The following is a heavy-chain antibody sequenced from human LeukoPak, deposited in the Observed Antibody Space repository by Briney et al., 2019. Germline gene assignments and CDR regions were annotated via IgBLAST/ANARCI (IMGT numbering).Heavy chain of an antibody. CDR2: IYYSGSS. Sequence: PSETLSLTCTVSGGSISSYYWSWIRQPSGKGLEWIGYIYYSGSSNYNPSLKSRVTISVDTSKNQFSLKLSSVTAADTAVYYCARVGQWLEYYYYYYMDVWGKGTTVTVSS. V-gene: IGHV4-59*01. D-gene: IGHD6-19*01. CDR1: GGSISSYY. J-gene: IGHJ6*03. CDR3: ARVGQWLEYYYYYYMDV.